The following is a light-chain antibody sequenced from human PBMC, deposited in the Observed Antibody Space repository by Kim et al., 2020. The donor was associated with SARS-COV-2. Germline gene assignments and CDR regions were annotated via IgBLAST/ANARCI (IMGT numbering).Light chain of an antibody. CDR2: EVS. CDR3: SSYTTTATLV. J-gene: IGLJ3*02. CDR1: SSDVGHYDF. Sequence: GQSFTISCTGTSSDVGHYDFVSWYQQHPGKAPKLIIYEVSHRPSGVSDRFSASKSGNTASLTISGLQADDEADYYCSSYTTTATLVFGGGTQLTVL. V-gene: IGLV2-14*01.